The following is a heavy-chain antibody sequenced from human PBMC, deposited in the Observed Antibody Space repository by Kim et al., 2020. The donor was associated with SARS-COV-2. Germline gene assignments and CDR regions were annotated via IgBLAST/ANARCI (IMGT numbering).Heavy chain of an antibody. D-gene: IGHD3-10*02. Sequence: SVKVSCKASGGTFSSYAISWVRQAPGQGLEWMGGIIPIFGTANYAQKFQGRVTITADESTSTAYMELSSLRSEDTAVYYCARYGRVGSTYGEMGDLYYWGQGTLVTVSS. V-gene: IGHV1-69*13. CDR2: IIPIFGTA. CDR3: ARYGRVGSTYGEMGDLYY. J-gene: IGHJ4*02. CDR1: GGTFSSYA.